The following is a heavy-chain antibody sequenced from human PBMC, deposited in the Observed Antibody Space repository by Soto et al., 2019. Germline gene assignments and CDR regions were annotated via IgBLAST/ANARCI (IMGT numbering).Heavy chain of an antibody. V-gene: IGHV3-48*02. Sequence: EVQLVESGGGLVQPGGSLRLSCAASGFTFSSYNMNWVRQAPGKGLEWVSYISSSTIYYADSVKGRFTISRDNAKNSLYLQMNSLRDEDTAVYYCAREGGLLNWFDPWGQGTLVTVSS. CDR3: AREGGLLNWFDP. CDR2: ISSSTI. CDR1: GFTFSSYN. J-gene: IGHJ5*02.